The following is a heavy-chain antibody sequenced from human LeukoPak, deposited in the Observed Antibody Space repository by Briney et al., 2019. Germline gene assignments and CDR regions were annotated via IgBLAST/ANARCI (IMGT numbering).Heavy chain of an antibody. D-gene: IGHD7-27*01. Sequence: ASVKVSCKASGYTFTSFDINWVRQATGQGLEWMGWMNPNSGNTGYAQKFQGRVTMTRNTSISTAYMELSSLRFEDTAVYYCARGLGSGGHGGYWGQGTLVTVSS. CDR2: MNPNSGNT. V-gene: IGHV1-8*01. CDR3: ARGLGSGGHGGY. J-gene: IGHJ4*02. CDR1: GYTFTSFD.